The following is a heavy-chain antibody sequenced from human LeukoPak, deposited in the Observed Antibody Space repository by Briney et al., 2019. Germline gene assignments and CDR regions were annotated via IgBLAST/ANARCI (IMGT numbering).Heavy chain of an antibody. J-gene: IGHJ4*02. CDR3: ARGLLGGAFDY. Sequence: GGSLRLSCAASGFPFDDFAMHWVRQAPGKGLEWVSGISWNTGTTGYAKSVKGRFTISSDSARNSLYLQMNSLRAEDTAVYYCARGLLGGAFDYWGQGTLVTVSS. CDR2: ISWNTGTT. CDR1: GFPFDDFA. V-gene: IGHV3-9*01. D-gene: IGHD2-15*01.